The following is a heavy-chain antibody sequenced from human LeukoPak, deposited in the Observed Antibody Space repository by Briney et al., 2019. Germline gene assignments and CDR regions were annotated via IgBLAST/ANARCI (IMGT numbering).Heavy chain of an antibody. J-gene: IGHJ3*02. V-gene: IGHV3-23*01. D-gene: IGHD1-1*01. Sequence: PGGSLRLSCAASGFTVSSNYMSWVRQAPGKGLEWVSAISGSGGSTYYADSVKGRFTISRDNSKNTLYLQMNSLRAEDTAVYYCAKGVGLWRPDGAFDIWGQGTMVTVSS. CDR3: AKGVGLWRPDGAFDI. CDR1: GFTVSSNY. CDR2: ISGSGGST.